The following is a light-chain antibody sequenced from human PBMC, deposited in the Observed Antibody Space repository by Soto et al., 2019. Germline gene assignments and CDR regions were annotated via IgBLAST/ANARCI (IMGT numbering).Light chain of an antibody. CDR2: DDS. CDR3: QVWDGSSAHVV. CDR1: NIGSKS. Sequence: SYELTQPPSVSVAPGQTAMITCAGNNIGSKSVHWYQQKPGQAPVLVVHDDSDRPSGIPERFSGSKSGDMATLTISRVEAGDEADYYCQVWDGSSAHVVFGGGTKLTVL. V-gene: IGLV3-21*02. J-gene: IGLJ2*01.